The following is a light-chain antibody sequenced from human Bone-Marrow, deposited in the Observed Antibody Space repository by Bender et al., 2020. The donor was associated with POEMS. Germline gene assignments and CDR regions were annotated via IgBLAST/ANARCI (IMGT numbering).Light chain of an antibody. Sequence: QSALTQPPSASGSPGQSVTISCTGFSSDVGGYNYVSWYQQHPGKAPKLMIYDVSTRPSGVSSRFSGSKSGNTASLTISGLRAEDEADYYCCSYAGTSAFLIFGGGTKLTVL. J-gene: IGLJ2*01. V-gene: IGLV2-14*03. CDR1: SSDVGGYNY. CDR3: CSYAGTSAFLI. CDR2: DVS.